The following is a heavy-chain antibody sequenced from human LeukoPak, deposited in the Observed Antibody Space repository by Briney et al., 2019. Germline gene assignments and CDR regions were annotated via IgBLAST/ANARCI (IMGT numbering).Heavy chain of an antibody. J-gene: IGHJ4*02. CDR2: ISSSSSYI. CDR3: ARGDVVVVAATPLY. CDR1: GFTFSSYS. V-gene: IGHV3-21*01. Sequence: GGSLRLSCAASGFTFSSYSMNWVRQAPGKGLEWVSSISSSSSYIYYADSVKGRFTISRDNSKNTLYLQMNSLRAEDTAVYYCARGDVVVVAATPLYWGQGTLVTVSS. D-gene: IGHD2-15*01.